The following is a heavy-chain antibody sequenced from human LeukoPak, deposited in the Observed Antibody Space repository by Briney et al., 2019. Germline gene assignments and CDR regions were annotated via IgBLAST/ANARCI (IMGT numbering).Heavy chain of an antibody. D-gene: IGHD5-12*01. CDR3: ARDGGYDFSDAFDI. Sequence: SETLSLTCAVSGGSISSGGYSWSWIRQPPGKGLEWIGYIYHSGSTYYNPSLKSRVTISVDRCKNQFSLKLSSVTAADTAVYYCARDGGYDFSDAFDIWGQGTMVTVSS. CDR1: GGSISSGGYS. J-gene: IGHJ3*02. CDR2: IYHSGST. V-gene: IGHV4-30-2*01.